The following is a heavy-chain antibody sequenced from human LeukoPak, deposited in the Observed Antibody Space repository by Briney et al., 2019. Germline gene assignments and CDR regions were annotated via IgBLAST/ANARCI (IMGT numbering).Heavy chain of an antibody. J-gene: IGHJ4*02. CDR3: ARDCDRSGYYCY. D-gene: IGHD3-22*01. CDR2: ISAYNGNP. CDR1: GYSFTNYG. Sequence: ASVQVSCKASGYSFTNYGISWVRQAPGQGLEWMGWISAYNGNPNYAQKLQGRVTTTTDTSTSTAYMELRSLRSDDTAVYYCARDCDRSGYYCYWGQGTLVTVSS. V-gene: IGHV1-18*01.